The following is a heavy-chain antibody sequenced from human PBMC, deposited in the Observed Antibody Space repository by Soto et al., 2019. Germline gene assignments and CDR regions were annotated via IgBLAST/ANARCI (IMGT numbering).Heavy chain of an antibody. V-gene: IGHV3-15*07. CDR1: GFTFRNAW. Sequence: GGSLRLSFASSGFTFRNAWLNLVLDPPAKGQEWGVGIKSKTDGGTTDYAAPVKGRFTISRDDSKNTLSLQMNSLKTEDTAVYYCTTNGARIAAAGTAQYYYYYGMDVWGQGPTVTVSS. D-gene: IGHD6-13*01. CDR3: TTNGARIAAAGTAQYYYYYGMDV. J-gene: IGHJ6*01. CDR2: IKSKTDGGTT.